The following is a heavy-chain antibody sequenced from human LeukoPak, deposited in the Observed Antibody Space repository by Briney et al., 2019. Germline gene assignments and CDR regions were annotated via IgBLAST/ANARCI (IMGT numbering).Heavy chain of an antibody. D-gene: IGHD3-9*01. V-gene: IGHV3-21*01. J-gene: IGHJ4*02. Sequence: GGSLRLSCAASGFTFNAYSMNWVRQAPGKGLERVSSITYNSIYIYYADSLKGRFTISRDNAKNSLYLQMNSLRAEDTAVYYCARGSLIDYWGQGTLVSVSS. CDR3: ARGSLIDY. CDR2: ITYNSIYI. CDR1: GFTFNAYS.